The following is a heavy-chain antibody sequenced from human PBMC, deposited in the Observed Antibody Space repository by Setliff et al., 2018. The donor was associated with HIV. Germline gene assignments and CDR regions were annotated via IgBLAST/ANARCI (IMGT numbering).Heavy chain of an antibody. CDR1: GYTFPNYG. CDR2: ISAYTANT. CDR3: ARYWGDGDY. Sequence: GASVKVSCKASGYTFPNYGITWVRQAPGQGLEWMGWISAYTANTNYAQNLQGRVTLTTDTSTSTAYMELRSLRSDDTAVYYCARYWGDGDYWGQGTLVTVSS. J-gene: IGHJ4*02. V-gene: IGHV1-18*01. D-gene: IGHD2-21*01.